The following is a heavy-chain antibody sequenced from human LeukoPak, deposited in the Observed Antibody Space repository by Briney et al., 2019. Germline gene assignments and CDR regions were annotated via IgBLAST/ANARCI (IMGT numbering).Heavy chain of an antibody. CDR3: TRDQEGSDY. J-gene: IGHJ4*02. CDR1: GFTFSSYS. V-gene: IGHV3-48*01. CDR2: ITRSSSAK. Sequence: PGGSLRLSCVASGFTFSSYSMSWVRQAPGKGLEWVSYITRSSSAKFYADSVKGRFTVSRDNAENLLYLQMNSLRAEDTAVYYCTRDQEGSDYWGQGTLVTVSS.